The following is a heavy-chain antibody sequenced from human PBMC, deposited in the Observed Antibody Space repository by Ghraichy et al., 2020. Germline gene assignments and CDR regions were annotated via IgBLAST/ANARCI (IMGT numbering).Heavy chain of an antibody. CDR2: IYYSGST. CDR1: GGSISSYY. J-gene: IGHJ4*02. CDR3: ARLPGRQLWVQGGLYYFDY. D-gene: IGHD5-18*01. V-gene: IGHV4-59*08. Sequence: SETLSLTCTVSGGSISSYYWSWIRQPPGKGLEWIGYIYYSGSTNYNPSLKSRVTISVDTSKNQFSLKLSSVTAADTAVYYCARLPGRQLWVQGGLYYFDYWGQGTLVTVSS.